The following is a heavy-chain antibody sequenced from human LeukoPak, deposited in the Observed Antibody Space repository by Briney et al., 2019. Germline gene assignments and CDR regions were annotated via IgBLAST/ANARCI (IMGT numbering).Heavy chain of an antibody. Sequence: SETLSLTCTVSGGSISSYYWSWIRQPAGKGLEWIGRIYTSGSTNYNPSLKSRVTMSVDTSKNQFSLKLTSVTAADTAVYYCASLHQVRGLTVFDYWGQGALVTVSS. D-gene: IGHD3-10*01. J-gene: IGHJ4*02. CDR1: GGSISSYY. CDR3: ASLHQVRGLTVFDY. CDR2: IYTSGST. V-gene: IGHV4-4*07.